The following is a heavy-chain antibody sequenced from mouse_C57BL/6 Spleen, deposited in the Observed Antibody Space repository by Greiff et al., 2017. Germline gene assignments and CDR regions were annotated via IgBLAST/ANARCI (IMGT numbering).Heavy chain of an antibody. V-gene: IGHV5-6*02. D-gene: IGHD1-1*01. CDR3: ARQNITTVVVEYYFDY. J-gene: IGHJ2*01. Sequence: DVKLVESGGDLVKPGGSLKLSCAASGFTFSSYGMSWVRQTPDKRLVWVATISSGGSYTYYPDSVKGRFTISRDNAKNTLYLQMSSLKSEDTAMYYCARQNITTVVVEYYFDYWGQGTTLTVSS. CDR1: GFTFSSYG. CDR2: ISSGGSYT.